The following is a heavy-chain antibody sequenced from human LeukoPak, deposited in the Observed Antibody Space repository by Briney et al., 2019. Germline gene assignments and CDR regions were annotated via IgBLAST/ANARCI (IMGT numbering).Heavy chain of an antibody. Sequence: ASVKVSCKASGYTLTSYGISWVRQAPGQGLEWMGWISAYNGNTNYAQKLQGRVTMTTDTSTSTAYMELRSLRSDDTAVYYCARDRTYYYDSSGYYAYPRFDYWGQGTLVTVSS. CDR1: GYTLTSYG. CDR3: ARDRTYYYDSSGYYAYPRFDY. D-gene: IGHD3-22*01. CDR2: ISAYNGNT. J-gene: IGHJ4*02. V-gene: IGHV1-18*01.